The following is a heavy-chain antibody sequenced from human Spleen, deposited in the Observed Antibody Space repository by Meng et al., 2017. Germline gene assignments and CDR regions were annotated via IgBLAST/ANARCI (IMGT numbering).Heavy chain of an antibody. Sequence: ASVKVSCKASGGTFSSYAISWVRQAPGQGLEFMGRINPNSGVANYAQKFPGRVTMTRDTSISTAYMELSSLRSEDTAVYYCARDRFRQGVVVAATHAFDIWGQGTMVTVSS. CDR3: ARDRFRQGVVVAATHAFDI. D-gene: IGHD2-15*01. CDR2: INPNSGVA. J-gene: IGHJ3*02. CDR1: GGTFSSYA. V-gene: IGHV1-2*06.